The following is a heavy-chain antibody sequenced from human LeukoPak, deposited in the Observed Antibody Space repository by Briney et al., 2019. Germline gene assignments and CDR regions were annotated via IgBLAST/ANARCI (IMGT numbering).Heavy chain of an antibody. V-gene: IGHV3-23*01. CDR3: ANSVYYDSSGDDAP. D-gene: IGHD3-22*01. Sequence: PGGSLRLSCAASGFTFSSYAMSWVRQAPGKGLEWVSAISGSGGSTYYADSVKGRFTISRDNAKNTLYLQMNSLRAEDTAVYYCANSVYYDSSGDDAPGGQGTLVTVSS. CDR1: GFTFSSYA. CDR2: ISGSGGST. J-gene: IGHJ5*02.